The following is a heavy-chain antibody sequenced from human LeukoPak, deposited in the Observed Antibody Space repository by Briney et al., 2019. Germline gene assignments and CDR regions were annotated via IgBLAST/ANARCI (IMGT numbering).Heavy chain of an antibody. V-gene: IGHV3-23*01. CDR1: GFTFSSCA. Sequence: GGSLRLSCAASGFTFSSCAMTWVRQAPGKGLEWVSSISGTGATTYYADSVKGRFTISRDNSNNTVYLQMNSLRADDTAVYYCAKDQSRVGASDPFDYWGQGMQVVVSS. CDR3: AKDQSRVGASDPFDY. CDR2: ISGTGATT. J-gene: IGHJ4*02. D-gene: IGHD1-26*01.